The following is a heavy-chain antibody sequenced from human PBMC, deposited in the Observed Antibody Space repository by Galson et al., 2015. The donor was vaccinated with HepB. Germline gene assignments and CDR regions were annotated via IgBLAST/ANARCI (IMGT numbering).Heavy chain of an antibody. CDR1: GYSFTSYW. J-gene: IGHJ6*02. D-gene: IGHD6-13*01. CDR2: IYPGDSDT. CDR3: AGGIAAAEGSWHYYYYGMDV. V-gene: IGHV5-51*03. Sequence: QSGAEVKKPGESLKISCKGSGYSFTSYWIGWVRQMPGKGLEWMGIIYPGDSDTRYSPSFQGQVTISADKSISTAYLQWSSLKASDTAMYYCAGGIAAAEGSWHYYYYGMDVWGQGTTVTVSS.